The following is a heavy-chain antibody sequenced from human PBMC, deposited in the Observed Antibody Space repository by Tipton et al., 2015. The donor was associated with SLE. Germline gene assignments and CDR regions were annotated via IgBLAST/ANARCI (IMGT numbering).Heavy chain of an antibody. J-gene: IGHJ3*02. CDR2: IYYSGST. CDR3: AREAMIVVGPNAFDI. D-gene: IGHD3-22*01. CDR1: GGSISSGGYY. Sequence: LRLSCTVSGGSISSGGYYWSWIRQHPGKGLEWIGYIYYSGSTYYNPSLKSRVTISVDTSKNQFSLKLSSVTAADTAVYYCAREAMIVVGPNAFDIWGQGTMVTVSS. V-gene: IGHV4-31*02.